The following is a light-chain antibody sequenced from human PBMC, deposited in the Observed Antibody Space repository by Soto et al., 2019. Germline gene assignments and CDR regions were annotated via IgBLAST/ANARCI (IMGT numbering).Light chain of an antibody. CDR2: GSS. J-gene: IGKJ3*01. CDR1: QNIADY. V-gene: IGKV3-15*01. CDR3: QHYHRWPPFT. Sequence: EIVLTQSPATLSVSPGEKATLSCRASQNIADYLIWYQQRPGQAPRVLMHGSSTRAAGVPARFSGSGSGTEFTLTISGLESEDSGIYYCQHYHRWPPFTFGPGTKVEI.